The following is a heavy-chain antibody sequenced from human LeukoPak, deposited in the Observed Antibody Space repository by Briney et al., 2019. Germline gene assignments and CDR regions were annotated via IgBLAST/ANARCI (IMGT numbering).Heavy chain of an antibody. Sequence: ASVRVSCKASGGTFSSYAISWVRQAPGQGLEWMGGIIPILGTANYAQKFQGRVTITADESTSTAYMELSSLRSEDTAVYYCATEASSYYDAFDIWGQGTMVTVSS. CDR2: IIPILGTA. V-gene: IGHV1-69*13. CDR1: GGTFSSYA. D-gene: IGHD6-6*01. J-gene: IGHJ3*02. CDR3: ATEASSYYDAFDI.